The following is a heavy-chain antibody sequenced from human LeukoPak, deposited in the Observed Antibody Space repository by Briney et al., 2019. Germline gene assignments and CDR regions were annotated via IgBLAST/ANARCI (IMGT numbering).Heavy chain of an antibody. J-gene: IGHJ3*02. CDR1: GGIFSKYG. CDR3: ARDRRGGDAFDI. Sequence: ASVKVSCKASGGIFSKYGISWVRQAPGQGLEWMGGIIPTFDIANYAQKFQGRVTISADKSTSTDYMELSSLRSEDTAMYYCARDRRGGDAFDIWGQGTMVTVSS. D-gene: IGHD6-25*01. V-gene: IGHV1-69*10. CDR2: IIPTFDIA.